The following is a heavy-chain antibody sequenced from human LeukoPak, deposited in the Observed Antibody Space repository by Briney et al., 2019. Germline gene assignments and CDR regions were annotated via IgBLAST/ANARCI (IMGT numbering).Heavy chain of an antibody. Sequence: PSDTLSLTCAVYGGSFSGYYWSWIRQPPGKGLEWIGEINHSGSTNYNPSLKSRVTISVDTSKNQFSLKLGSVTAADTSVYYWGAGPYSSEISLAYWGKEPWSPSPQ. CDR2: INHSGST. J-gene: IGHJ4*01. D-gene: IGHD6-19*01. CDR3: GAGPYSSEISLAY. CDR1: GGSFSGYY. V-gene: IGHV4-34*01.